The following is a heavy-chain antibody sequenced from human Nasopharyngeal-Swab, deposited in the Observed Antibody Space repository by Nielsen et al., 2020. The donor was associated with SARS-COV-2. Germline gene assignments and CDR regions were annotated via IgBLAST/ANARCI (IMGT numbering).Heavy chain of an antibody. J-gene: IGHJ4*02. CDR1: GFTFNIYS. CDR3: ARDPDWYWYAIDS. Sequence: GESLKISCSASGFTFNIYSMNWFRQAPGKGLEWVSSISGGGASEEYAASVKGRFTISRDYSKKMLYLQMNSLRAEDTAVYYCARDPDWYWYAIDSWGQGTLVTVSS. D-gene: IGHD2-8*02. V-gene: IGHV3-23*01. CDR2: ISGGGASE.